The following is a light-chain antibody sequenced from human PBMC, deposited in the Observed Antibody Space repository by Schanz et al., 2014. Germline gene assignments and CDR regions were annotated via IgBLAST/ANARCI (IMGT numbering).Light chain of an antibody. J-gene: IGLJ1*01. CDR2: GVT. CDR1: GSDVGGYNY. V-gene: IGLV2-14*03. Sequence: QSALTQPASVSGSPGQSITISCTGTGSDVGGYNYVSWYQQHPGKAPKLIIYGVTNRPSGGSTRFSGSKSGNTASLTISGLQSEEEADYYCCSYVSSTTPYVFGFGTKLTVL. CDR3: CSYVSSTTPYV.